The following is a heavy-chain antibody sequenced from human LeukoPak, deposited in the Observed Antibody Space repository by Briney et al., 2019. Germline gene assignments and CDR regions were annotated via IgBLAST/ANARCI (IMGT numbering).Heavy chain of an antibody. Sequence: SETLSLTCAVYGGSFSGYYWSWIRQPPGKGLEWIGEINHSGSTNYNPSLKSRVTISVDTSKNQFSLKLSSVTAADTAVYYCARGGCIWLSEYFQHWGQGTLVTVSS. J-gene: IGHJ1*01. V-gene: IGHV4-34*01. CDR2: INHSGST. CDR3: ARGGCIWLSEYFQH. CDR1: GGSFSGYY. D-gene: IGHD5-24*01.